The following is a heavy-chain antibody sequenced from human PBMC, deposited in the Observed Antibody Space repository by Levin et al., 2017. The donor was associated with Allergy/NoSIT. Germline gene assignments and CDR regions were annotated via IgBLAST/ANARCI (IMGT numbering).Heavy chain of an antibody. Sequence: GGSLRLSCAASGFTFSGSAMHWVRQASGKGLEWVGRIRSKANSYATAYAASVKGRFTISRDDSKNTAYLQMNSLKTEDTAVYYCTSLIAAAADFDYWGQGTLVTVSS. V-gene: IGHV3-73*01. CDR2: IRSKANSYAT. J-gene: IGHJ4*02. CDR3: TSLIAAAADFDY. D-gene: IGHD6-13*01. CDR1: GFTFSGSA.